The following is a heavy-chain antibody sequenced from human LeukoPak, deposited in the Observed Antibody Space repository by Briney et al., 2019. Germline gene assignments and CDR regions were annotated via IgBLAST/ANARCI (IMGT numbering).Heavy chain of an antibody. J-gene: IGHJ5*02. CDR1: GGSFSGCY. CDR3: ARERYCSSTSCQRPRALFDP. D-gene: IGHD2-2*01. Sequence: SETLSLTCAVYGGSFSGCYWSWIRQPPGKGLEWIGEINHSGSTNYNPSLKSRVTISVDTSKNQFSLKLSSVTAADTAVYYCARERYCSSTSCQRPRALFDPWGQGTLVTVSS. V-gene: IGHV4-34*01. CDR2: INHSGST.